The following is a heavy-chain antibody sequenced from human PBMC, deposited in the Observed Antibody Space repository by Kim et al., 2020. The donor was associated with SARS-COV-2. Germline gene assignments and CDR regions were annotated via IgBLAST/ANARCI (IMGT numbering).Heavy chain of an antibody. D-gene: IGHD2-21*01. V-gene: IGHV3-74*01. CDR1: GFTFSSDW. Sequence: GGSLRLSCAASGFTFSSDWMYWVRQAPGKGLVWVSHIKGDGSSAGYAASVKGRFTISRDNAKNTLYLQMNSLRVEDTALYSCARDGPSPIPELDYWGQGT. CDR3: ARDGPSPIPELDY. J-gene: IGHJ4*02. CDR2: IKGDGSSA.